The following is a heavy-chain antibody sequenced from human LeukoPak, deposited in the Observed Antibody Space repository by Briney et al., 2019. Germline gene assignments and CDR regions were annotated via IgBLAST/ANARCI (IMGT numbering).Heavy chain of an antibody. Sequence: SETLSLTCSVSGGSISDYSWNWIRQPPGKGLEWIGSIYYNGSTNYNPSLKSRVSISVDTSKNQFSLKVSSVTAADTAVYYCARDHYYGSGYYMDVWGKGTTVTISS. J-gene: IGHJ6*03. CDR3: ARDHYYGSGYYMDV. D-gene: IGHD3-10*01. CDR2: IYYNGST. V-gene: IGHV4-59*01. CDR1: GGSISDYS.